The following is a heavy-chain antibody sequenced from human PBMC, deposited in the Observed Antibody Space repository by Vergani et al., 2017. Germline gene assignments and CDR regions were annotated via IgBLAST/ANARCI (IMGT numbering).Heavy chain of an antibody. J-gene: IGHJ4*02. V-gene: IGHV3-23*01. CDR3: AKGSGYRNSDIDY. CDR1: GFTFSSYA. Sequence: EVQLLESGGGLVQPGGSLRLSCAASGFTFSSYAMSWVRQGPGKGLEWVSAICGSGGSTYYADSVKGRFTISRDNSKNTLYLQMNSLRAEDTAVYYCAKGSGYRNSDIDYWGQGTLVTVSS. CDR2: ICGSGGST. D-gene: IGHD3-22*01.